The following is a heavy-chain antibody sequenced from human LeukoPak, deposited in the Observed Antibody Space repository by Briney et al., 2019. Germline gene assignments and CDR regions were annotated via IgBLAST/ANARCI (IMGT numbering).Heavy chain of an antibody. Sequence: PGESLKISCKGSGYSFTSYWIGWVRQMPGKGLEWMGIIYPGDSDTRYSPSFQGQVTISADKSISTAYLQWSSLKASDTAMYYCARHRRGVRGSYGHDAFDIWGQGTMVTVSS. CDR1: GYSFTSYW. CDR3: ARHRRGVRGSYGHDAFDI. V-gene: IGHV5-51*01. D-gene: IGHD1-26*01. CDR2: IYPGDSDT. J-gene: IGHJ3*02.